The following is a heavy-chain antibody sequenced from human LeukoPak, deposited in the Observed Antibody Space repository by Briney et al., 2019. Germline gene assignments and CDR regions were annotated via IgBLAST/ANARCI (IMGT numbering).Heavy chain of an antibody. J-gene: IGHJ3*02. V-gene: IGHV3-21*01. D-gene: IGHD3-22*01. Sequence: GGSLRLSCAASGFTFSSYSMNWVRQAPGKGLEWVSSISGSSSYIYYADSVKGRFTISRDNAKNSLYLQMNSLRAEDTAVYYCARSYYDSSGYYVKDDAFDIWGQGTMVTVSS. CDR1: GFTFSSYS. CDR2: ISGSSSYI. CDR3: ARSYYDSSGYYVKDDAFDI.